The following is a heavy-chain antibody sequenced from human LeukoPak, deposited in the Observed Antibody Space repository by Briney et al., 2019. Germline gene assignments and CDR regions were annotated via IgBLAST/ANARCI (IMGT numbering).Heavy chain of an antibody. V-gene: IGHV3-9*01. CDR1: GFTFDDYA. CDR2: ISWNSGSI. Sequence: GGSLRLSCAASGFTFDDYAMHWVRQAPGKGLEWVSGISWNSGSIGYADSVKGRFTISRDNAKNSLYLQMNSLRAEDTAVYYCAKELYVDIVATIPDYWGQGTLVTVSS. CDR3: AKELYVDIVATIPDY. J-gene: IGHJ4*02. D-gene: IGHD5-12*01.